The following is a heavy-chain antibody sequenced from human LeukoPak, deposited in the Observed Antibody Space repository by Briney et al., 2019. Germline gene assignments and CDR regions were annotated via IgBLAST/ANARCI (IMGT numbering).Heavy chain of an antibody. CDR1: GFTFSSHW. D-gene: IGHD3-3*01. J-gene: IGHJ6*02. V-gene: IGHV3-7*01. Sequence: PGGSLRLSCEASGFTFSSHWMSWVRQAPGKGLEWVANIKQDGSEKYYVDSVKGRFTISRDNAKNSLYLQMNSLRAEDTAVYYCARDFYYDFWSGCMDVWGQGTTVTVSS. CDR2: IKQDGSEK. CDR3: ARDFYYDFWSGCMDV.